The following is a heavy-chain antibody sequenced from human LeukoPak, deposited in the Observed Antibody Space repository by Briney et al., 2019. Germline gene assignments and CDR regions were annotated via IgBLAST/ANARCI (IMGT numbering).Heavy chain of an antibody. V-gene: IGHV4-39*07. CDR1: GGSISSSSYY. D-gene: IGHD4-17*01. CDR3: ARDPSYGDSYYYYGMDV. J-gene: IGHJ6*02. Sequence: SETLSLTCTVSGGSISSSSYYWGWIRQPPGKGLEWIGSIYYSGSTYYNPSLKSRVTISVDTSKNQFSLKLSSVTAADTAVYYRARDPSYGDSYYYYGMDVWGQGTTVTVSS. CDR2: IYYSGST.